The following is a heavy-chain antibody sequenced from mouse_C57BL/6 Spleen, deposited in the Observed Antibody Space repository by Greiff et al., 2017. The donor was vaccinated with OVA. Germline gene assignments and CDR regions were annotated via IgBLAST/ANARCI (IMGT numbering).Heavy chain of an antibody. J-gene: IGHJ3*01. D-gene: IGHD2-4*01. V-gene: IGHV1-55*01. CDR3: ARRGDYDEGFAY. Sequence: VQLQQPGAELVKPGASVKMSCKASGYTFTSYWITWVKQRPGQGLEWIGDIYPGSGSTNYNEKFKSKATLTVDTSSSTAYMQLSSLTSEDSAVYYCARRGDYDEGFAYWGQGTLVTVSA. CDR1: GYTFTSYW. CDR2: IYPGSGST.